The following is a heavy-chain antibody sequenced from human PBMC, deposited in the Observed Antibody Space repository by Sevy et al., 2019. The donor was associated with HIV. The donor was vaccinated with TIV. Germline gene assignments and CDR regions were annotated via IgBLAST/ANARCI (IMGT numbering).Heavy chain of an antibody. Sequence: ASVKVSCKASGGTFSSYAISWVRQAPGQGLEWMGGIIPIFGTANYAQKFQGRVTITADKSTSTAYMELSSLRSEDTAVYYCASSVRNWNDVNYMDVWGKGTTVTVSS. CDR2: IIPIFGTA. CDR3: ASSVRNWNDVNYMDV. V-gene: IGHV1-69*06. D-gene: IGHD1-20*01. J-gene: IGHJ6*03. CDR1: GGTFSSYA.